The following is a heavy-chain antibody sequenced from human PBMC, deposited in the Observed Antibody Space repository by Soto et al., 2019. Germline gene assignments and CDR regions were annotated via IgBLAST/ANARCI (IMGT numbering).Heavy chain of an antibody. CDR2: ISPSGTT. D-gene: IGHD3-10*01. CDR1: GGSFSNNY. Sequence: QVQLQQWGAGLLKPSETLSLTCAVYGGSFSNNYWTCFRQPPWKGLEWIGEISPSGTTKYIPSLKSRGNISVDTSRKQFFLKVTSVSAAATAVYYCATSLWFGTQPEIWGPGTLVTVSS. J-gene: IGHJ4*02. V-gene: IGHV4-34*01. CDR3: ATSLWFGTQPEI.